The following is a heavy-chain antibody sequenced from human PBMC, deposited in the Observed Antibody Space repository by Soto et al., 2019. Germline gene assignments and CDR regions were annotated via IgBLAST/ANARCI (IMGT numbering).Heavy chain of an antibody. V-gene: IGHV3-30*18. J-gene: IGHJ4*02. D-gene: IGHD6-19*01. Sequence: GGSLRLSCAASGFNFSSFGMHWVRQAPGKGLEWVALMSYDGSSKYYQDSLKGRFTISRDKSKNTLYLQMSSLRVEDTAVYYCAKDRGWSSADLEYWGQGTLVTVSS. CDR3: AKDRGWSSADLEY. CDR1: GFNFSSFG. CDR2: MSYDGSSK.